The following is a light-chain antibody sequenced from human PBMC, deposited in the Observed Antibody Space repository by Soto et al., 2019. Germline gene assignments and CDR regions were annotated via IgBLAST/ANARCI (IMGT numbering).Light chain of an antibody. Sequence: DIQVTQTPSFLSASVGDRVTITCRASQGISSYLAWYQQKPGKAPKLLIYAASTLQSGVPSRFSGSGSGTEFTLTISSLQPEDFATYYCQQLNSYPITFGQGTRLEI. V-gene: IGKV1-9*01. CDR3: QQLNSYPIT. CDR2: AAS. CDR1: QGISSY. J-gene: IGKJ5*01.